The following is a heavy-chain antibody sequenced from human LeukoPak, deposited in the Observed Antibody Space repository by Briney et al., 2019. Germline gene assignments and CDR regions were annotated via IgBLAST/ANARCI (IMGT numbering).Heavy chain of an antibody. V-gene: IGHV3-23*01. J-gene: IGHJ4*02. CDR1: GFTFSSYA. CDR3: AKDWGGYFDWLSVDY. D-gene: IGHD3-9*01. CDR2: ISGSGGST. Sequence: PGGSLRLSCAASGFTFSSYAMSWVRQAPGKGLEWVSAISGSGGSTYYADSVKGRFTISRDNSKNTLYLQMNSLRAEDTAVYYCAKDWGGYFDWLSVDYWGQGTLVTVSS.